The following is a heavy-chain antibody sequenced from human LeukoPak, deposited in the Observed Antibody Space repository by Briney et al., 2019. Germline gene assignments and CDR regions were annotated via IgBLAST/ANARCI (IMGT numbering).Heavy chain of an antibody. V-gene: IGHV1-69*13. CDR3: ATEPIAAAGTWYYYGMDV. J-gene: IGHJ6*02. D-gene: IGHD6-13*01. CDR2: IIPIFGTA. Sequence: ASVKVSCKASGGTFSSYAISWVRQAPGQGLEWMGGIIPIFGTANYAQKFQGRVTITADESTSTAYMELSSLRSEDTAVYYCATEPIAAAGTWYYYGMDVWGQGTTVTVSS. CDR1: GGTFSSYA.